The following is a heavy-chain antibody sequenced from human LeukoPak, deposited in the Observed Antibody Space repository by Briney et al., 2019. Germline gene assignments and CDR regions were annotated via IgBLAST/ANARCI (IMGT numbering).Heavy chain of an antibody. D-gene: IGHD5-12*01. V-gene: IGHV3-7*03. Sequence: PGGSLRLSCAASGFTFSSYWMSWVRQAPGKGLEWVANIKQDGSEKYYVDSVKGRFTISRDNAKNSLYLQMNSLRAEDTAVYYCAKDLGYSGYVVFDYWGQGTLVTVSS. CDR3: AKDLGYSGYVVFDY. CDR1: GFTFSSYW. J-gene: IGHJ4*02. CDR2: IKQDGSEK.